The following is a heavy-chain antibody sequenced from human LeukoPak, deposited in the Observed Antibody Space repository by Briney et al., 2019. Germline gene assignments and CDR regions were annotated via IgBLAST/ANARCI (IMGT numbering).Heavy chain of an antibody. CDR1: EFTFSAYA. Sequence: PGGSLRLSCAASEFTFSAYAMHWVRQAPGKGLEWVAVVSNDGINTHYADSVKGRFTISRDNSENTLYLQMNSLRPEDTAVYYCAKDRGDYLVLLFDYWGQGALVTVSA. D-gene: IGHD3-16*01. V-gene: IGHV3-30-3*01. CDR2: VSNDGINT. CDR3: AKDRGDYLVLLFDY. J-gene: IGHJ4*02.